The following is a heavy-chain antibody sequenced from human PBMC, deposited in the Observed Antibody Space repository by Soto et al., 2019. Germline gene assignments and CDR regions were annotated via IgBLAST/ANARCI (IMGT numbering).Heavy chain of an antibody. CDR2: INAGNGNT. V-gene: IGHV1-3*01. Sequence: ASVKVSCKASGYTFTSYAMHWVRQAPGQRLEWMGWINAGNGNTKYSQKFQGRVTITRDTSASTAYMELSSLRSEDTAVYYCARVSDAGMATILSSPFDIWGQGTMVTVSS. CDR1: GYTFTSYA. D-gene: IGHD5-12*01. J-gene: IGHJ3*02. CDR3: ARVSDAGMATILSSPFDI.